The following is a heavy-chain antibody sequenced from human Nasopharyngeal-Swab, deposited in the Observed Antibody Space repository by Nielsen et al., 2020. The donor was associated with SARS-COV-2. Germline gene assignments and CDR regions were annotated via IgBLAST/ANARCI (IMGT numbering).Heavy chain of an antibody. CDR2: IKQDGSEK. D-gene: IGHD6-13*01. CDR3: ARGSDIPYSGYGMDV. CDR1: GFTFSSYW. V-gene: IGHV3-7*01. J-gene: IGHJ6*02. Sequence: GESLNISCAASGFTFSSYWMSWVRQAPGKGLEWVANIKQDGSEKYYVDSVKGRFTISRDNAKNSLYLQMNSLRAEDTAVYYCARGSDIPYSGYGMDVWGQGTTVTVSS.